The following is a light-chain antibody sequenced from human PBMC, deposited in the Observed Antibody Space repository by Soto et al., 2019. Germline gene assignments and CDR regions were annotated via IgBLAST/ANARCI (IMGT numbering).Light chain of an antibody. J-gene: IGKJ4*01. V-gene: IGKV3-20*01. CDR2: GTS. CDR3: QQYGTSPLT. CDR1: QSVDTKY. Sequence: ENVFTQSPGTLAFSPGETATLSCRTRQSVDTKYLAWYQQKPGQAPRLLIYGTSRRAPASPDRISGSGSGTDFTLTISRLEPEDFAFDYCQQYGTSPLTFGGGTKVEIK.